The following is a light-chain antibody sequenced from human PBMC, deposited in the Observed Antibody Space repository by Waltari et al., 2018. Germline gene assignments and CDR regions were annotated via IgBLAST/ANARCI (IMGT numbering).Light chain of an antibody. CDR1: QSISKW. J-gene: IGKJ4*01. CDR2: KAS. V-gene: IGKV1-5*03. CDR3: QQYNSYSLLS. Sequence: DIQMTQSPSTLSASVGDRVIFSCRASQSISKWLASYQQKPGKAPKLLIYKASTLESRVPSRFSGSGSGTEFTLTISSLQPEDFATYYCQQYNSYSLLSFGGGTKVEIK.